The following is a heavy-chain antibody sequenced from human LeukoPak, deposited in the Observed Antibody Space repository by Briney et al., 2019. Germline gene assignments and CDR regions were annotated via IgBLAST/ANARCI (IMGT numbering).Heavy chain of an antibody. V-gene: IGHV1-18*01. CDR2: ISAYNGNT. J-gene: IGHJ4*02. D-gene: IGHD3-3*01. CDR3: AKSRDRSDAIFGVANRVDY. CDR1: GYTFTSYG. Sequence: EASVKVSCKASGYTFTSYGISWVRQAPGQGLEWMGWISAYNGNTNYAQKLQGRVTMTTDTSTSTVYMELSGLRSEDTAVYYCAKSRDRSDAIFGVANRVDYWGQGTLVTVSS.